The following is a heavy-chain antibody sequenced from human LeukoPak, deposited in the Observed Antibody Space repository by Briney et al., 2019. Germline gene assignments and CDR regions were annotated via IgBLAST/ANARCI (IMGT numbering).Heavy chain of an antibody. CDR1: GFSFSSYW. CDR2: INNDGSIT. Sequence: GGSLRLSCAASGFSFSSYWMHWVRQAPGKGLVWVSRINNDGSITNYAESVKGRFTISSDNAKNTLYLQMNSLRGEDTAVYYCARTASGFSSANWGQGTLVTVSS. D-gene: IGHD3-3*01. J-gene: IGHJ4*02. CDR3: ARTASGFSSAN. V-gene: IGHV3-74*01.